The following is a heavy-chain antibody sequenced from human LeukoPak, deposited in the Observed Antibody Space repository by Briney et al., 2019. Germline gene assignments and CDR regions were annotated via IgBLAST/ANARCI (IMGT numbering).Heavy chain of an antibody. CDR1: GFTFSSYG. V-gene: IGHV3-23*01. CDR3: AKVAAPNTLDALDI. D-gene: IGHD1/OR15-1a*01. J-gene: IGHJ3*02. CDR2: VSLSDNI. Sequence: SGGSLRLSCAASGFTFSSYGMTWVRQAPGKGLEWVSLVSLSDNIFYADSVKGRFTISRDNSKSTVHLQMDSLRVDDTAVYYCAKVAAPNTLDALDIWGQGTLVTVSS.